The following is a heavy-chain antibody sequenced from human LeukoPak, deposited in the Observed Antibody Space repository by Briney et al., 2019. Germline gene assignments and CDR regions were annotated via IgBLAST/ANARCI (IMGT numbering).Heavy chain of an antibody. Sequence: ASVKVSCKASGYTFTSYYMHWVRQAPGQGLEWMGLINPSGGSTSYAQKFQGRVTMTRDTSTSTVYMELSSLRSEDTAVYYCARGASYGSGSYYNEGFDYWGQGTLVTVSS. J-gene: IGHJ4*02. D-gene: IGHD3-10*01. CDR2: INPSGGST. CDR1: GYTFTSYY. V-gene: IGHV1-46*01. CDR3: ARGASYGSGSYYNEGFDY.